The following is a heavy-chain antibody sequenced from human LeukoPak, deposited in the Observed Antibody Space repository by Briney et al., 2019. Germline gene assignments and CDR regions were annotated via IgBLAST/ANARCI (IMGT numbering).Heavy chain of an antibody. V-gene: IGHV4-61*02. Sequence: PSETLSLTCTVSGGSISSGSYYWSWIRQPAGKGLEWIGRIYTSGSTNYNPSLKSRVTISVDTSKNQFSLKLSSVTAADTAVYYCARSKTIAAARDVWGKGTTVTVSS. CDR3: ARSKTIAAARDV. CDR1: GGSISSGSYY. D-gene: IGHD6-13*01. CDR2: IYTSGST. J-gene: IGHJ6*04.